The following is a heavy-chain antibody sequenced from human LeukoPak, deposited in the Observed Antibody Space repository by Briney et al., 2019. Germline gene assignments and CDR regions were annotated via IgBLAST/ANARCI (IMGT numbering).Heavy chain of an antibody. CDR3: ARDLRFGELFGWFDP. CDR2: INPNSGGT. Sequence: VASVKVFCKTSGYTFTGYYIHWVRQAPGQGLEWMGWINPNSGGTNYAQKFQGRVTMTRDTSISTAYMELSRLRSDDTAVYYCARDLRFGELFGWFDPWGQGTLVTVSS. V-gene: IGHV1-2*02. D-gene: IGHD3-10*01. CDR1: GYTFTGYY. J-gene: IGHJ5*02.